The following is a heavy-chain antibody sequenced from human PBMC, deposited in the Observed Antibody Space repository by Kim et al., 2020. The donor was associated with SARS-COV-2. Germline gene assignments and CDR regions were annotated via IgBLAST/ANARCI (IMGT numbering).Heavy chain of an antibody. D-gene: IGHD3-3*01. Sequence: GGSLRLSCAASGFTFSSYWMSWVRQAPGKGLEWVANIKQAGSEKYYVDSVKGRLTISRNNAKNSPYLQMNSMRAEDTAVYYCARVGVYYDFWGGCRGGYYYYYYMDVWGKGTTVTVSS. CDR1: GFTFSSYW. CDR2: IKQAGSEK. J-gene: IGHJ6*03. V-gene: IGHV3-7*04. CDR3: ARVGVYYDFWGGCRGGYYYYYYMDV.